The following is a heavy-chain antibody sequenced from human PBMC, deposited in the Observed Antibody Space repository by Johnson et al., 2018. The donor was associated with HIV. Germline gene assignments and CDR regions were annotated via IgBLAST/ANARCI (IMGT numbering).Heavy chain of an antibody. CDR2: ISYDGSNK. V-gene: IGHV3-30*04. CDR3: AKGGEYFYDSSGFDAFDI. CDR1: GFTFSSYA. D-gene: IGHD3-22*01. J-gene: IGHJ3*02. Sequence: QMQLVESGGGVVQPGRSLRLSCAASGFTFSSYAMHWVRQAPGKGPELVAVISYDGSNKYYADSVKGRFTISRDNSKNTLYLQMNSLRSEDTAVYYCAKGGEYFYDSSGFDAFDIWGQGTMFTVSS.